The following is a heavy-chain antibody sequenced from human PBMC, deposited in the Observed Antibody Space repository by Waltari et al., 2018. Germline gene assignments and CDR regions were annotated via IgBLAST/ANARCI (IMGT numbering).Heavy chain of an antibody. CDR2: ISSSSRYI. D-gene: IGHD1-26*01. V-gene: IGHV3-21*01. J-gene: IGHJ4*02. CDR1: GFTSSRSA. Sequence: EVQLVESGGGLVKPRASLRLSCAASGFTSSRSAGTWVGQAQGKGLEWVSSISSSSRYIDYADAGMGRFTISRDNAKNSLDLQMNSLRAEDTAVYYCATEPAGVGARFESWGQGTLVAVSS. CDR3: ATEPAGVGARFES.